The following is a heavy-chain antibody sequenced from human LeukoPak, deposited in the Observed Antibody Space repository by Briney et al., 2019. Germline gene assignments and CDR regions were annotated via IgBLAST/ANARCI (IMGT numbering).Heavy chain of an antibody. J-gene: IGHJ6*02. Sequence: GGSLRLSCAASGFTISSNYMSWVRQAQGKGMEGESVIYSVGSTYYTASVKFRFTISRDNSKYTLYLQMNTLTAEYTAVYYCARDMIVVVKPARGMDVWGQGTTVTVSS. V-gene: IGHV3-66*01. CDR3: ARDMIVVVKPARGMDV. CDR1: GFTISSNY. CDR2: IYSVGST. D-gene: IGHD3-22*01.